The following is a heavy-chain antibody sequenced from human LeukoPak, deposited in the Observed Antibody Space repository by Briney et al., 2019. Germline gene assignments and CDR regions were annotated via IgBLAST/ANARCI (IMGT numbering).Heavy chain of an antibody. Sequence: SETLSLTCAVYGGSFSGYYWGWIRQPPGKGLEWIGEINHSGSTNYNPSLKSRVTISVDTSKNQFSLKLSSVTAADTAVYYCARGVKQWLANRYYFDYWGQGTLVTVSS. CDR3: ARGVKQWLANRYYFDY. D-gene: IGHD6-19*01. CDR2: INHSGST. V-gene: IGHV4-34*01. J-gene: IGHJ4*02. CDR1: GGSFSGYY.